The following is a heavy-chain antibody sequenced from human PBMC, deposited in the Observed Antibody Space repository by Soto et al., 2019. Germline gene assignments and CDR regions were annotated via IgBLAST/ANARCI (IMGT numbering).Heavy chain of an antibody. V-gene: IGHV3-49*05. J-gene: IGHJ5*02. Sequence: EVQLVESGGGLVKPGRSLRLSCTASGFTFGDYAMSWFRQAPGKGLEWVGFIRSKAYGGTTEYAASVKGRFTISRDDSKSIGYLQMNSLKTEDTAVYYCTRDLGTPGGYSPFWSDPWGQGTLVTVSS. CDR3: TRDLGTPGGYSPFWSDP. CDR1: GFTFGDYA. CDR2: IRSKAYGGTT. D-gene: IGHD6-19*01.